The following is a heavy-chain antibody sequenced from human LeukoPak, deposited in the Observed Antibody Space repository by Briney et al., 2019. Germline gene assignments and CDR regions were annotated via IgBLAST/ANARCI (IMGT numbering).Heavy chain of an antibody. CDR1: GGSISSYY. CDR2: IYYSGST. CDR3: ARVDSGYYSYFDY. V-gene: IGHV4-59*01. Sequence: PSETLSLTCTVSGGSISSYYWSWIRQPPGKGLEWIGYIYYSGSTNYNPSLKSRVTISVDTSKNQFSLKLSSVTAADTAVYYCARVDSGYYSYFDYWGQGTLVTVSS. D-gene: IGHD3-22*01. J-gene: IGHJ4*02.